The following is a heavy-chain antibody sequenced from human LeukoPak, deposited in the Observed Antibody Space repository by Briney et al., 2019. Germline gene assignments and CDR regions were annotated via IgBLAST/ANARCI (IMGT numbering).Heavy chain of an antibody. D-gene: IGHD2-2*02. V-gene: IGHV4-61*08. J-gene: IGHJ5*02. CDR2: IYYSGST. CDR1: GGSISSGDYY. Sequence: TASETLSLTCTVSGGSISSGDYYWSWIRQPPGKGLEWIGYIYYSGSTNYNPSLKSRVTISVDTSKNQFSLKLRSVTAADTAVYYCARGVVPAAIGGWFDPWGQGTLVTVSS. CDR3: ARGVVPAAIGGWFDP.